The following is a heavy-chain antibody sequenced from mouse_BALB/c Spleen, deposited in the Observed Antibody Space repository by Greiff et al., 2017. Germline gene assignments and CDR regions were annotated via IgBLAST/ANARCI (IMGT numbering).Heavy chain of an antibody. CDR3: ATRSTMITHYYAMDY. Sequence: VQLQQSGPGLVAPSQSLSITCTVSGFSLTSYGVHWVRQPPGKGLEWLGVIWAGGSTNYNSAPMSRLSISKDNSKSQVFLKMNSLQTDDTAMYYCATRSTMITHYYAMDYWGQGTSVTVSS. V-gene: IGHV2-9*02. J-gene: IGHJ4*01. D-gene: IGHD2-4*01. CDR1: GFSLTSYG. CDR2: IWAGGST.